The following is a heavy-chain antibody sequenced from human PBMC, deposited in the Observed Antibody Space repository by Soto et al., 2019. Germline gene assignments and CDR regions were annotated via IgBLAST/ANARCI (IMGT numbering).Heavy chain of an antibody. CDR3: ATSYGSGYRAFDS. J-gene: IGHJ4*02. D-gene: IGHD3-10*01. CDR1: GGTFSSYA. Sequence: SVKVSCKASGGTFSSYAISWVRQAPGQGLEWMGGIIPIFGTANYAQKFQGRVTITADESTSTAYMELRSLRSEDTAMYFCATSYGSGYRAFDSWGQGALVTVSS. V-gene: IGHV1-69*13. CDR2: IIPIFGTA.